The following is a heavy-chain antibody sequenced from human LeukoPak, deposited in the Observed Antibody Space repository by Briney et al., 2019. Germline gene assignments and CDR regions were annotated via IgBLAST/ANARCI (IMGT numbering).Heavy chain of an antibody. CDR1: GGYIGSYY. CDR2: IYYSGST. CDR3: ARGGYYGSGNDFRFDP. J-gene: IGHJ5*02. V-gene: IGHV4-59*01. Sequence: SETLSLTCTVSGGYIGSYYWSWIRQPPGKGLEWIGYIYYSGSTNYNPSLKSRVTISVDTSKNQFSLKLSSVTAADTAVYYCARGGYYGSGNDFRFDPWGQGTLVTVSS. D-gene: IGHD3-10*01.